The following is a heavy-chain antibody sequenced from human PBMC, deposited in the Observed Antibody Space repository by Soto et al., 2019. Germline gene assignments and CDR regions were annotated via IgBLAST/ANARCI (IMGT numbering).Heavy chain of an antibody. CDR2: ISAYNGNT. CDR1: GYTFTSYG. D-gene: IGHD2-2*01. V-gene: IGHV1-18*01. J-gene: IGHJ6*02. CDR3: ARGPLGYCISTSCYGGYYYYGMDV. Sequence: QVQLVQSGAEVKKPGASVKVSCKASGYTFTSYGIIWVRQAPGQGLEWMGWISAYNGNTNYAQKLQGRVTMTTDTASSTAYMELRSLRSDDTAVYYCARGPLGYCISTSCYGGYYYYGMDVWGQGTTVTVSS.